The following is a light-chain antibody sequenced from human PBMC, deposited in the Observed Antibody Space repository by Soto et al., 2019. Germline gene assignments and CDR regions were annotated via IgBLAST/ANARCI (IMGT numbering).Light chain of an antibody. CDR1: QSISNW. CDR2: RAS. J-gene: IGKJ2*01. V-gene: IGKV1-5*03. CDR3: QQYNTDSHT. Sequence: DIQMTQSPSTLSASVGDRVTITCRASQSISNWLAWYQQKPGKAPKLLIYRASALERGVPSRFTGSGSGTEFTLTISSLQPDDFAIYFCQQYNTDSHTFGQVTKVDIK.